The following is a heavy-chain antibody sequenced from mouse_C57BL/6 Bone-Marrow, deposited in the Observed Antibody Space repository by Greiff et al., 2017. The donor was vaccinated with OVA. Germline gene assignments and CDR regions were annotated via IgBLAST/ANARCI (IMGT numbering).Heavy chain of an antibody. V-gene: IGHV3-6*01. CDR1: GYSITSGYY. Sequence: DVKLQESGPGLVKPSQSLSLTCSVTGYSITSGYYWNWIRQFPGNKLEWMGYISYDGSNNYNPSLKNRISITRDTSKNQFFLKLNSVTTEDTATYYCARRYDGYLYYFDYWGQGTTLTVSS. CDR2: ISYDGSN. CDR3: ARRYDGYLYYFDY. D-gene: IGHD2-3*01. J-gene: IGHJ2*01.